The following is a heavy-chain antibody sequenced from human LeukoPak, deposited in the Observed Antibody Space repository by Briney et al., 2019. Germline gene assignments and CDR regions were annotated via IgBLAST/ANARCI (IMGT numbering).Heavy chain of an antibody. CDR2: ISSSSSYT. Sequence: GRSLRLSCAASGFTFSDYYMSWIRQAPGKGLEWVSYISSSSSYTNYADSVKGRFTISRDNAKNSLYLQMNSLRAEDTAVYYCASRSAGHFDYWGQGTLVTVSS. CDR1: GFTFSDYY. V-gene: IGHV3-11*03. CDR3: ASRSAGHFDY. J-gene: IGHJ4*02.